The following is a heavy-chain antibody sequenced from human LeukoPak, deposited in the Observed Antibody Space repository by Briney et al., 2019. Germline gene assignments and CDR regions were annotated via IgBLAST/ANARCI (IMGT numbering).Heavy chain of an antibody. V-gene: IGHV3-48*04. J-gene: IGHJ4*02. CDR1: GFTFSSCI. Sequence: GGSLRLSCAASGFTFSSCIMNWVRQAPGKGLEWVSYISSTGSTIYYADSVKGRFTISRDNAKNSLYLQMNSLRAEDTAVYYCASDYYERSQYWGQGTLVTVSS. CDR2: ISSTGSTI. CDR3: ASDYYERSQY. D-gene: IGHD3-22*01.